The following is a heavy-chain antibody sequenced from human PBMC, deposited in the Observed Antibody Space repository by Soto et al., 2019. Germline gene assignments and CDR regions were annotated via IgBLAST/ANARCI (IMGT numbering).Heavy chain of an antibody. D-gene: IGHD4-17*01. J-gene: IGHJ6*02. CDR1: GDTFRSYA. CDR2: IIPILGTA. V-gene: IGHV1-69*13. Sequence: GASAKFSCNDSGDTFRSYAISWERQAPQQGLEWMGGIIPILGTANYAQKFQGRVTITADESTSTAYMELSSLRSEDTAVYCCARGAMTTMTRKDYHMDVWGQGTTAKVSS. CDR3: ARGAMTTMTRKDYHMDV.